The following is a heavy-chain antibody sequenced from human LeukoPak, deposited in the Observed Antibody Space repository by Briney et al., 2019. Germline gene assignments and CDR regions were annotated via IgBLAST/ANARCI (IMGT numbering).Heavy chain of an antibody. CDR2: IYYSGST. D-gene: IGHD1-26*01. CDR3: ARVHSGELLPFDY. V-gene: IGHV4-59*01. CDR1: GGSISSYY. J-gene: IGHJ4*02. Sequence: SETLSLTCTVSGGSISSYYWSWIRQPPGKGLEWIGYIYYSGSTNYDPSLKSRVTISVDTSKNQFSLKLSSVTAADTAVYYCARVHSGELLPFDYWGQGTLVTVSS.